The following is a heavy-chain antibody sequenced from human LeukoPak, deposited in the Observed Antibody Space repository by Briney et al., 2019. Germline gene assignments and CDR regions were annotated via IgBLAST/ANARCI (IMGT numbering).Heavy chain of an antibody. J-gene: IGHJ4*02. V-gene: IGHV3-66*02. CDR2: IYSGGST. Sequence: PGGSLRLSCAASGFTVSSNYMSWLRQAPGKGLEWVSVIYSGGSTYYADSVKGRFTISRDNSKNTLYLQMNSLRAEGTAVYYCARAGSYRTFDYWGQGTLVTVSS. CDR1: GFTVSSNY. D-gene: IGHD1-26*01. CDR3: ARAGSYRTFDY.